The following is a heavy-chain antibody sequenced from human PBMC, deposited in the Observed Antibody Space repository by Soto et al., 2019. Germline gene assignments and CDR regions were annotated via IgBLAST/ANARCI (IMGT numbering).Heavy chain of an antibody. J-gene: IGHJ4*02. CDR2: INSDGSST. CDR1: GFTFSSYW. CDR3: ARGYCTKGVCYTAEQAEPDPNFDY. D-gene: IGHD2-8*01. V-gene: IGHV3-74*01. Sequence: GGSLRLSCAASGFTFSSYWMHWVRQAPGKGLVWVSRINSDGSSTSYADSVKGRFTISRDNAKNTLYLQMNSLRAEDTAVYYCARGYCTKGVCYTAEQAEPDPNFDYWGQGTLVTVSS.